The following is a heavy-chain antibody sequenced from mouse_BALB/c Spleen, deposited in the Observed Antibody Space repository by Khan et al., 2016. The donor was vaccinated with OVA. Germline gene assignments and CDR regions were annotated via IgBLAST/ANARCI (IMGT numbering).Heavy chain of an antibody. CDR2: IDPSTSYT. D-gene: IGHD1-1*02. CDR1: GYTFTAYW. CDR3: ARRELFGSFAY. V-gene: IGHV1-7*01. J-gene: IGHJ3*01. Sequence: QVQLKESGAEVAKPGASVKMSCKASGYTFTAYWIHWVQQRPGQGLEWIGYIDPSTSYTEYNQKFKDQATLTTDKSSSTAYMQLSSLTSEDSAVYYCARRELFGSFAYWGQGTLVTVSA.